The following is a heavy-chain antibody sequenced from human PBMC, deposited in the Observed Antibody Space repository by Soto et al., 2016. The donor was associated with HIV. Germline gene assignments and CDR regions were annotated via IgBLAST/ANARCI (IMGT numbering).Heavy chain of an antibody. CDR2: IIPGFGQE. CDR3: ASLDLLTATDEWDESNYFHYYMGV. D-gene: IGHD2-21*02. CDR1: GGTFRSYA. J-gene: IGHJ6*03. Sequence: QAHLEQSGAEVRKPGSSVKISCKASGGTFRSYAINWVRQAPGKGLEYMGGIIPGFGQEMYSPRFQGRVTISADESTNIAYMELRSLRSEDTAIYHCASLDLLTATDEWDESNYFHYYMGVWGTGTAVTVSS. V-gene: IGHV1-69*12.